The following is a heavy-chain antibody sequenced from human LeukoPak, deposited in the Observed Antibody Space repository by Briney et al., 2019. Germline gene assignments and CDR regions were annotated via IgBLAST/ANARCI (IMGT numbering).Heavy chain of an antibody. J-gene: IGHJ3*02. CDR3: ARDGRVVPAAIPDI. D-gene: IGHD2-2*01. V-gene: IGHV1-18*01. CDR1: GYTFTSYG. Sequence: AASVKVSCKASGYTFTSYGISWVRQAPGQGLEWMGRISAYNGNTNYAQKLQGRVTMTTDTSTSTAYMELRSLRSDDTAVYYCARDGRVVPAAIPDIWGQGTMVTVSS. CDR2: ISAYNGNT.